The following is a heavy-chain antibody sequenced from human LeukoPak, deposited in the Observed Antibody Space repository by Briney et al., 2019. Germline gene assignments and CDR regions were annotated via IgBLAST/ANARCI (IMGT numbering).Heavy chain of an antibody. CDR3: ARDLKVGAGLKQFDY. CDR2: ISSSSSTI. Sequence: GGSLRLSCAASGFTFSDYYMNWVRQAPGKGLEWVSYISSSSSTIYYADSVKGRFTISRDNAKNSLYLQMNSLRAEDTAVYYCARDLKVGAGLKQFDYWGQGTLVTVSS. J-gene: IGHJ4*02. D-gene: IGHD1-26*01. V-gene: IGHV3-11*04. CDR1: GFTFSDYY.